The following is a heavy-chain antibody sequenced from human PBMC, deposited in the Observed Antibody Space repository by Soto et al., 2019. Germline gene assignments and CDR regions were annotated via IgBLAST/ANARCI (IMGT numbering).Heavy chain of an antibody. V-gene: IGHV3-33*01. Sequence: QVQLVESGGGVVQPGRSLRLSCAASGFTFSSYGMHWVRQAPGKGLEWVAVIWYDGSNKYYADSVKGRFTISRDNSKNXLYLQMNSLRAEDTAVYYCARDMRLYGDYSYYFDYWGQGTLVTVSS. CDR3: ARDMRLYGDYSYYFDY. CDR1: GFTFSSYG. D-gene: IGHD4-17*01. CDR2: IWYDGSNK. J-gene: IGHJ4*02.